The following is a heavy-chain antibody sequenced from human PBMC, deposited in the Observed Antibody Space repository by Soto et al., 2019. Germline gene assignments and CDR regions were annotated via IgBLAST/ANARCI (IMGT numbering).Heavy chain of an antibody. CDR1: GFTFSSYA. CDR2: ISYDGSNK. Sequence: GGSLRLSCAASGFTFSSYAMHWVRQAPGKGLGWVAVISYDGSNKYYADSVKGRFTVSRDNSKNTLYLQMNSLRAEDTAMYYCARGPSSLTRFDYWGQGTLVTVSS. J-gene: IGHJ4*02. D-gene: IGHD2-2*01. V-gene: IGHV3-30-3*01. CDR3: ARGPSSLTRFDY.